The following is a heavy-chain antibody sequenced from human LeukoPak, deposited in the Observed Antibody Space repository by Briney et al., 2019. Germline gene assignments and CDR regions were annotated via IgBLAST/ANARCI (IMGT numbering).Heavy chain of an antibody. CDR3: ATPSSHAPEYFQH. V-gene: IGHV3-30-3*01. CDR1: GFTFSSYA. J-gene: IGHJ1*01. Sequence: GGSLRLSCAASGFTFSSYAMHWVRQAPGKGLEWVAVISYDGSNKYYADSVKGRFTISRDNSKNTLYLQTNSLRAEDTAVYYCATPSSHAPEYFQHWGQGTLVTVSS. CDR2: ISYDGSNK. D-gene: IGHD6-13*01.